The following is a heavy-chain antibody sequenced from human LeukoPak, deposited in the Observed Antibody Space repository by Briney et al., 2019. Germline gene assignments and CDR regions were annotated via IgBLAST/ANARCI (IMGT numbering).Heavy chain of an antibody. CDR2: ISVYNGNT. CDR3: ARVLQQLEVDY. J-gene: IGHJ4*02. D-gene: IGHD6-6*01. CDR1: GYTFTSYG. V-gene: IGHV1-18*01. Sequence: ASVKVSCKASGYTFTSYGISWVRQAPGQGLEWMGWISVYNGNTNYAQKFQGRVTMTTDTSTSTAYMEPRSLRSDDTAVYYCARVLQQLEVDYWGQGTLVTVSS.